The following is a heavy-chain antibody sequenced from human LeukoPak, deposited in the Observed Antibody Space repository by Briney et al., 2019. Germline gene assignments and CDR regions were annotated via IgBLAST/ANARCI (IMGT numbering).Heavy chain of an antibody. Sequence: SQTLSLTCTVSGGSISSGSYYWSWIRQPAGKGLEWIGRIYTSGSTNYNPSLKSRVTISVDTSKNQFPLKLSSVTAADTAVYYCARAQNWGYYYYYMDVWGKGTTVTVSS. CDR1: GGSISSGSYY. V-gene: IGHV4-61*02. D-gene: IGHD3-16*01. CDR3: ARAQNWGYYYYYMDV. J-gene: IGHJ6*03. CDR2: IYTSGST.